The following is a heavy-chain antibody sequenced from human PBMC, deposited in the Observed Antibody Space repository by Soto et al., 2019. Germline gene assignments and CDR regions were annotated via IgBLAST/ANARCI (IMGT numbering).Heavy chain of an antibody. Sequence: LRLSCAASGFTFSNYGMHWVRQAPGKGPEWVAVISSDGSRKDYADFVKGRFTISRDDAKNTLSLQMNSLRADDTALYYCAKDPTIAPRWALDIWGQGTLVTVSS. CDR1: GFTFSNYG. CDR2: ISSDGSRK. J-gene: IGHJ3*02. V-gene: IGHV3-30*18. D-gene: IGHD6-13*01. CDR3: AKDPTIAPRWALDI.